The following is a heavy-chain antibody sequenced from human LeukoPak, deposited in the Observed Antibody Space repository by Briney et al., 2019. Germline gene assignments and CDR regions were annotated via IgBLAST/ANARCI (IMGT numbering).Heavy chain of an antibody. Sequence: ASVTVSCKASGYTFTGYYMHWVRQAPGQGLEWMGWINPNSGGTNYAQKFQGRVTMTRDTSISTAYMELSRLRSDDTAVYYCARANTPIGYCSSTSCYDAFDIWGQGTMVTVSS. J-gene: IGHJ3*02. CDR2: INPNSGGT. V-gene: IGHV1-2*02. CDR1: GYTFTGYY. D-gene: IGHD2-2*01. CDR3: ARANTPIGYCSSTSCYDAFDI.